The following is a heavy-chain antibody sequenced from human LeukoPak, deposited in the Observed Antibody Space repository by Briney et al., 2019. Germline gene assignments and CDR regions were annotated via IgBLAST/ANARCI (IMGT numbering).Heavy chain of an antibody. V-gene: IGHV3-21*01. Sequence: GGSLRLSCEASGFTFSSNSMNWVRQAPGKGLGWVSSISSSSSYIYYADSVKGRFTISRDNAKNSLYLQMNSLRAEDTAVYYCARIGYYDSSYRGAYWGQGTLVTVSS. J-gene: IGHJ4*02. CDR2: ISSSSSYI. CDR1: GFTFSSNS. CDR3: ARIGYYDSSYRGAY. D-gene: IGHD3-22*01.